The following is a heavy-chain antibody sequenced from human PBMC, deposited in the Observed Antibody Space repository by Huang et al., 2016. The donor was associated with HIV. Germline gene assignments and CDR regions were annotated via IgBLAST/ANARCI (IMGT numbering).Heavy chain of an antibody. Sequence: VQLVQSGAEVKKPGESLTISCKGSGYSFSSYWIAWVPQMPGKGREWMGFIFPDDSDTTDRPSFEGQVTISADKSIGTAYLQWSSLKASDTAMYYCARRFSSSSGYFDYWGQGSLVTVSS. CDR1: GYSFSSYW. CDR3: ARRFSSSSGYFDY. J-gene: IGHJ4*02. D-gene: IGHD6-6*01. CDR2: IFPDDSDT. V-gene: IGHV5-51*01.